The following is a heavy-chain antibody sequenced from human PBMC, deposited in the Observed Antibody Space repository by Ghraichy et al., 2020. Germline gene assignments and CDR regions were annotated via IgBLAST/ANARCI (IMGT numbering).Heavy chain of an antibody. Sequence: GGSLRLSCAASGFSSSSYSMNWVRQAPGKGLEWVANINQGGGGTYYVDSVEGRFTISRDNAKNLVSLQMNSLRVEDTAVYYCARDARGTHSGYAFDIWGQGTMVSVYS. V-gene: IGHV3-7*03. CDR2: INQGGGGT. D-gene: IGHD1-26*01. CDR1: GFSSSSYS. CDR3: ARDARGTHSGYAFDI. J-gene: IGHJ3*02.